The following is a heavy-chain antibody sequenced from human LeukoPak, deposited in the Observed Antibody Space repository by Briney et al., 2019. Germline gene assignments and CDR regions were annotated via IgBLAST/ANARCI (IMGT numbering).Heavy chain of an antibody. D-gene: IGHD4-23*01. V-gene: IGHV3-66*01. J-gene: IGHJ3*02. CDR2: IYSGGST. Sequence: GGSLRLSCAASGFTFSSYAMHWVRQAPGKGLEWVSVIYSGGSTYYADSVKGRCTITRDISKNTLYLQMNSLRAEDTAVYYCARVPMTTVVPSTGIWGQGTMVTVSS. CDR1: GFTFSSYA. CDR3: ARVPMTTVVPSTGI.